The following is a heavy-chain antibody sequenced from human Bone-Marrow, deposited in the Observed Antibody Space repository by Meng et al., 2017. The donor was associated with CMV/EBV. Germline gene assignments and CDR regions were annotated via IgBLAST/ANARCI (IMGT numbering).Heavy chain of an antibody. D-gene: IGHD3-9*01. V-gene: IGHV1-18*01. CDR1: GYTFTSYG. CDR2: ISAYNGNT. Sequence: ASVKVSCKASGYTFTSYGISWVRQAPGQGLEWMGWISAYNGNTNYAQKLQGRVTMTTDTSTSTAYMELRSLRSEDTAVYYCARGPGYDILTGYYRYYYYGMDVWGQGTTVTVSS. J-gene: IGHJ6*01. CDR3: ARGPGYDILTGYYRYYYYGMDV.